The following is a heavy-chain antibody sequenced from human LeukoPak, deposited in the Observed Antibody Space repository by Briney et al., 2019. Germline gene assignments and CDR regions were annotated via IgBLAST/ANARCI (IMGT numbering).Heavy chain of an antibody. CDR1: GGSISSYY. J-gene: IGHJ4*02. Sequence: SETLSLTCTVSGGSISSYYWSWIRQPPGKGLEWIGHIYYSGSTNYNPSLKSRVTISVDASKNQFSLTLRSVIAADTAVYYCARGQYYHDSTGYFYWGQGALVTVSS. CDR2: IYYSGST. CDR3: ARGQYYHDSTGYFY. D-gene: IGHD3-22*01. V-gene: IGHV4-59*12.